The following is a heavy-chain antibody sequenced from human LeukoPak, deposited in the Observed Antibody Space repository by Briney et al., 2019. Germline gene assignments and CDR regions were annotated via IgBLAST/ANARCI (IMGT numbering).Heavy chain of an antibody. J-gene: IGHJ6*03. D-gene: IGHD3-10*01. CDR3: ASDSGSYRTHYYYTDV. V-gene: IGHV3-53*01. Sequence: GGSLRLSCAASGFTVSSNYMSCVRQAPGKGLEWASVIYSGGSTYYADSVKDRFTISRDDSKNTLYLQMNSLRAEDTAVYYCASDSGSYRTHYYYTDVCGTGTTVTVSS. CDR2: IYSGGST. CDR1: GFTVSSNY.